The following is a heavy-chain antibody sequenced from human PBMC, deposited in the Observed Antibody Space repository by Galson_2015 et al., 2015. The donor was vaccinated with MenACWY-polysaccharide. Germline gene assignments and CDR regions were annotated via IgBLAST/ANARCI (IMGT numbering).Heavy chain of an antibody. V-gene: IGHV6-1*01. D-gene: IGHD1-26*01. CDR3: VRQHHKWQPTAPDASDT. Sequence: CAISGDSVSSDSVAWNWVRQSPSRGLEWLGRTFYESTWSNNYAESVKSRITINPDTSKNQVSLQLSSVSPEDTAVYYCVRQHHKWQPTAPDASDTWGQGTRAPVSS. CDR1: GDSVSSDSVA. CDR2: TFYESTWSN. J-gene: IGHJ3*02.